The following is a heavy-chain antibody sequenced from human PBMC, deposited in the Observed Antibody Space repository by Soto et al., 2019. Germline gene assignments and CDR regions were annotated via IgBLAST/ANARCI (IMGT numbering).Heavy chain of an antibody. D-gene: IGHD3-9*01. V-gene: IGHV3-30*03. Sequence: GGSLRLSCAASGFTFSSYGMHWVRQAPGKGLEWVAVISYDGSNKYYADSVKGRFIISRDNSNNTLYLQMNSLRAEDTAVYYCATLTKYDILTGFYPCWGQGTLVTVSS. CDR1: GFTFSSYG. J-gene: IGHJ4*02. CDR2: ISYDGSNK. CDR3: ATLTKYDILTGFYPC.